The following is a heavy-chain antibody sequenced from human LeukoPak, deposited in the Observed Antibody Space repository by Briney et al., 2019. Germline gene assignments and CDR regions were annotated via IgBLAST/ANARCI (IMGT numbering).Heavy chain of an antibody. Sequence: GASVKVSCKASGGTFSSYAISWVRQAPGQGLEWMRRIIPILGIANYAQKFQGRVTITADKSTSTAYMELSSLRSEDTAVYYCARERITMIVVAITPGAFDIWGQGTMVTVSS. CDR1: GGTFSSYA. CDR2: IIPILGIA. CDR3: ARERITMIVVAITPGAFDI. V-gene: IGHV1-69*04. D-gene: IGHD3-22*01. J-gene: IGHJ3*02.